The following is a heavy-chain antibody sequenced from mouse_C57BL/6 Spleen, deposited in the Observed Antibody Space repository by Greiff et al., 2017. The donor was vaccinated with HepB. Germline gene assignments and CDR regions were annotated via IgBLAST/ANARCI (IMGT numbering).Heavy chain of an antibody. D-gene: IGHD2-4*01. CDR1: GYSFTGYY. V-gene: IGHV1-43*01. J-gene: IGHJ3*01. Sequence: VQLQQSGPELVKPGASVKISCKASGYSFTGYYMHWVKQSSEKSLEWIGEINPSTGGTSYNQKFKGKAALTVDKSSSTAYMQLKSLTSEDSAVYYCARWFYYDYDEGFAYWGQGTLVTVSA. CDR3: ARWFYYDYDEGFAY. CDR2: INPSTGGT.